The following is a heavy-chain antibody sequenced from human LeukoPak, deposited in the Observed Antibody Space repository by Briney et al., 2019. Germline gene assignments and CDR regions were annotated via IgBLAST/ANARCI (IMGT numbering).Heavy chain of an antibody. Sequence: PGGSLRLSCAASGFTVSSKYMSWVRQAPGKGLEWVSVIYTGETTYYADSVKGRFTISRDNSKNTLYLQMNSLRAEDTAVYYCARARIVATIGAFDIWGQGTMVTVSS. V-gene: IGHV3-66*01. CDR3: ARARIVATIGAFDI. D-gene: IGHD5-12*01. J-gene: IGHJ3*02. CDR2: IYTGETT. CDR1: GFTVSSKY.